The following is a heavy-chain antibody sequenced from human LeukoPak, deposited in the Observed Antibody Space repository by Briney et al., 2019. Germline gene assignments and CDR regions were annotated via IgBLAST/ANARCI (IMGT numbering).Heavy chain of an antibody. J-gene: IGHJ4*02. CDR3: ARDLTYYDSSNPDY. V-gene: IGHV3-66*02. CDR2: IYSGGST. Sequence: GGSLRLSCAASGFTVSSNYMSWVRQAPGKGLEWVSVIYSGGSTYYADSVKGRFTISRDNSKNTLYLQMNSLRAEDTAVYYCARDLTYYDSSNPDYWGQGTLVTVSS. CDR1: GFTVSSNY. D-gene: IGHD3-22*01.